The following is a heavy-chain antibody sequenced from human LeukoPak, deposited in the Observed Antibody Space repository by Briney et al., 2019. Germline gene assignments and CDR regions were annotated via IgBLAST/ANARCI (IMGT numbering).Heavy chain of an antibody. CDR2: FDPEDGET. V-gene: IGHV1-24*01. J-gene: IGHJ5*02. Sequence: GASVKVSCKVSGYTLTELSMHWVRQAPGKGLEWMGGFDPEDGETIYAQKFQGRVTMTEDTSTDTAYMGLSSLRSEDTAVYYCATVRDIVVVPAANWFDPWGQGTLVTVSS. D-gene: IGHD2-2*01. CDR3: ATVRDIVVVPAANWFDP. CDR1: GYTLTELS.